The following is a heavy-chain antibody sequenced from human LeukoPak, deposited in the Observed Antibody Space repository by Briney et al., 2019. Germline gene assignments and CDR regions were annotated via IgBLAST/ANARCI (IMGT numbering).Heavy chain of an antibody. CDR2: IYYSGST. J-gene: IGHJ6*02. Sequence: PSETLSLTCTVSGGSISSYYWSWIRQPPGKGLEWIGYIYYSGSTNYNPSLESRVTISVDTSKNQFSLKLSSVTAADTAVYYCARDPSARGGWGGDYYYGMDVWGQGTTVTVSS. CDR1: GGSISSYY. D-gene: IGHD6-19*01. CDR3: ARDPSARGGWGGDYYYGMDV. V-gene: IGHV4-59*01.